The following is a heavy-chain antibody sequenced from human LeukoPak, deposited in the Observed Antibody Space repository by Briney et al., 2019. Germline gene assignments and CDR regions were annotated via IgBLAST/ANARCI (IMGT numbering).Heavy chain of an antibody. V-gene: IGHV3-30-3*01. CDR3: ARDDPYEGSGSYYPSQFDY. CDR2: ISYDGSNK. CDR1: GFTFSSYA. D-gene: IGHD3-10*01. J-gene: IGHJ4*02. Sequence: PGRSLRLSCAASGFTFSSYAMHWVRQALGKGLEWVAVISYDGSNKYYADSVKGRFTISRDNSKNTLYLQMNSLRAEDTAVYYCARDDPYEGSGSYYPSQFDYWGQGTLVTVSS.